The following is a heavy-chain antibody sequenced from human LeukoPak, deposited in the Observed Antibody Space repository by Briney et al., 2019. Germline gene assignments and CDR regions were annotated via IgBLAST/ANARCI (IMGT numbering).Heavy chain of an antibody. V-gene: IGHV1-69*06. Sequence: ASVKVTCKASGYTFTDYYIHWVRQAPGQGLEWMGGIIPIFGTANYAQKFQGRVTITADKSTTTAYMELSSLRSEDTAVYYCARTAYCGGDCYDAFDIWGPGTMVTVSS. D-gene: IGHD2-21*02. J-gene: IGHJ3*02. CDR3: ARTAYCGGDCYDAFDI. CDR1: GYTFTDYY. CDR2: IIPIFGTA.